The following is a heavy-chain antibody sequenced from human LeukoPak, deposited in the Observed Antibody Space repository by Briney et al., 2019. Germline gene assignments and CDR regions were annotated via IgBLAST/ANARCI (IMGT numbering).Heavy chain of an antibody. J-gene: IGHJ5*02. V-gene: IGHV4-59*12. CDR1: GGSISSYY. CDR3: ARDRGYSYGFGGYNWFDP. Sequence: SETLSLTCTVSGGSISSYYWSWIRQPPGKGLEWIGYIYYSGSTNYNPSLKSRVTISVDTSKNQFSLKLSSVTAADTAVYYCARDRGYSYGFGGYNWFDPWGQGTLVTVSS. CDR2: IYYSGST. D-gene: IGHD5-18*01.